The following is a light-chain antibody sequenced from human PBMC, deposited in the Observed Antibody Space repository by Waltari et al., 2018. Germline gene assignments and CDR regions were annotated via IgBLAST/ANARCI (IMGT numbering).Light chain of an antibody. V-gene: IGKV3-20*01. CDR2: EAS. J-gene: IGKJ4*01. CDR1: QSVTSDH. CDR3: QQYGTAPHT. Sequence: EIVLTQSPGTLSLSPGERATLSCRDSQSVTSDHLAWYQQKPGQAPRFLMYEASNRVAGIPDRFSGSGSGTDFTLTISRVEPEDFAVYYCQQYGTAPHTFGGGTKVEL.